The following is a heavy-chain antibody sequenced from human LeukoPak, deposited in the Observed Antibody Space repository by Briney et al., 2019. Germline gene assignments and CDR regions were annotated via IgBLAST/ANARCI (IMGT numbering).Heavy chain of an antibody. D-gene: IGHD3-3*01. CDR1: GFTFSSYA. J-gene: IGHJ4*02. Sequence: PGGSLRLSCAASGFTFSSYAMSWVRQAPGKGLEWVSAISGSGGSTYYTDSVKGRFTISRDNSKNTLYLQMNSLRAEDTAVYYCSRSGYYDVLDYWGQGTLVTVSS. CDR3: SRSGYYDVLDY. CDR2: ISGSGGST. V-gene: IGHV3-23*01.